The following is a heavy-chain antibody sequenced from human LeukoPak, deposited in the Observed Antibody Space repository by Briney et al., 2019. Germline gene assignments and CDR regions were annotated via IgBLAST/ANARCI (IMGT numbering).Heavy chain of an antibody. CDR1: GGSISSCH. J-gene: IGHJ4*02. V-gene: IGHV4-4*07. D-gene: IGHD5-12*01. CDR3: ARVYSGYDLPGSLANYYFDY. CDR2: FYSGGGT. Sequence: PSETLSLTCTVSGGSISSCHWSWIRQPAGKGLEWIGRFYSGGGTDYNPSLKSRVTMSVDTSKNQFSLKLSSVTAADTAVYYCARVYSGYDLPGSLANYYFDYWGQGTLVTVSS.